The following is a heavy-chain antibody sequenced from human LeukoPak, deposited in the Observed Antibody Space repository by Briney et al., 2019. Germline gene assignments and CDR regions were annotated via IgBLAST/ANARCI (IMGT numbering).Heavy chain of an antibody. CDR2: IKQDGSEK. CDR1: GFTFSSYW. D-gene: IGHD5-12*01. V-gene: IGHV3-7*01. Sequence: PGGSLRLSCAASGFTFSSYWMSWVRQAPGKGLEWVANIKQDGSEKYYVDSVKGRFTISRDNAKNSLYLQMNSLRAEDTAVYYCARDPMGYSGYFDYWGQGTLVTVSS. J-gene: IGHJ4*02. CDR3: ARDPMGYSGYFDY.